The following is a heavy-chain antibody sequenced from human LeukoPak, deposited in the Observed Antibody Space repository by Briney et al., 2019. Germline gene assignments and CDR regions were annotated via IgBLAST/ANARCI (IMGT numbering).Heavy chain of an antibody. D-gene: IGHD2/OR15-2a*01. CDR1: GFTFSNYW. CDR3: ARHAVI. CDR2: ITDSGGST. V-gene: IGHV3-23*01. J-gene: IGHJ4*02. Sequence: PGGSLRLSCAASGFTFSNYWMSWVRQAPGKGLEWISTITDSGGSTYYADSVKGRFTISRDNSKNTLFLQMNSLRAEDTALYYCARHAVIWGQGARVTVSS.